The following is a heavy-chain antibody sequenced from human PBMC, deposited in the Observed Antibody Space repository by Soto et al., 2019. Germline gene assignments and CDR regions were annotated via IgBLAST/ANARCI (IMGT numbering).Heavy chain of an antibody. CDR2: ISGSGGST. Sequence: EVQLLESGGGLVQPGGSLRLSCAASGFTFSSYAMSWVRQAPGKGLEWVSAISGSGGSTYYADSVKGRFTISRDNSKNTLYLQMNSLRAEDTAVYYCATQYYDILTVVADWFDPWGQGTLVTVSS. V-gene: IGHV3-23*01. CDR1: GFTFSSYA. J-gene: IGHJ5*02. CDR3: ATQYYDILTVVADWFDP. D-gene: IGHD3-9*01.